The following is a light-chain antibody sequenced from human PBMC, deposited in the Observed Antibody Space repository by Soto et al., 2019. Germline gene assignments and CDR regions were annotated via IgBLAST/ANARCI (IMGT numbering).Light chain of an antibody. CDR2: DTS. CDR1: TGAVTSGTY. Sequence: QAVVTQEPSLTVSPGGTVTLTCGSSTGAVTSGTYPNWFQQKPGQAPRSLIYDTSNKHSWTPARFSGYLLGGKAALTLSGAQPEDEAEYFCLLSFNGPYVFGGGTKVTVL. CDR3: LLSFNGPYV. V-gene: IGLV7-46*01. J-gene: IGLJ1*01.